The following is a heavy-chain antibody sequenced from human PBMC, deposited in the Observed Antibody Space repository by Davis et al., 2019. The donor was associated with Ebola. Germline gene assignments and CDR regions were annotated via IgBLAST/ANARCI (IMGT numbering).Heavy chain of an antibody. CDR1: GFTFGDYA. Sequence: GGSLRLSCTASGFTFGDYAMSWFRQAPGKGLEWVGFIRSKAYGGTTEYAASVKGRFTISRDDSKSIAYLQMNSLKTEDTAVYYCTRAPWGYDSSGYLFDIWGQGTMVTVSS. V-gene: IGHV3-49*03. D-gene: IGHD3-22*01. CDR2: IRSKAYGGTT. J-gene: IGHJ3*02. CDR3: TRAPWGYDSSGYLFDI.